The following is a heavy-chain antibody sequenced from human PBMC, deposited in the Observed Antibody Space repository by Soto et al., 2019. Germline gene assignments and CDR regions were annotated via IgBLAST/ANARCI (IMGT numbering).Heavy chain of an antibody. D-gene: IGHD2-2*01. CDR1: GFTFKNYA. J-gene: IGHJ5*02. CDR3: AKDQGYCSSNTCYWFDP. V-gene: IGHV3-23*01. CDR2: ISGSGVNT. Sequence: PVGSLRLSCAASGFTFKNYAMSWFRQAPGEGPEWVSTISGSGVNTYYADSVKGRFTISRDNSKNTVFLQMNSLRAEDTAVYYCAKDQGYCSSNTCYWFDPWGQGSLVNVSS.